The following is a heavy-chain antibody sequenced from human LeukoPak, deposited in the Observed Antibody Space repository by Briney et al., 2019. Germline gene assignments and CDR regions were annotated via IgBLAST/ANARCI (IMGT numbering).Heavy chain of an antibody. CDR1: GFTFSSYA. J-gene: IGHJ4*02. D-gene: IGHD6-6*01. V-gene: IGHV3-23*01. CDR3: AKGIYYSSSPFDY. Sequence: GGSLGLSCAASGFTFSSYAMSWVRQAPGKGLEWVSAISGSGGSTYYADSVKGRFTISRDNSKNTLYLQMNSLRAEDTAVYYCAKGIYYSSSPFDYWGQGTLVTVSS. CDR2: ISGSGGST.